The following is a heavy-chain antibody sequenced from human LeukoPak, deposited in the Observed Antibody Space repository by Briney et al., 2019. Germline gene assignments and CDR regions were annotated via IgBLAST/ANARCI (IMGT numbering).Heavy chain of an antibody. CDR1: GFTFSSYG. J-gene: IGHJ4*02. V-gene: IGHV3-30*03. CDR3: ARGLWFGELGFDY. CDR2: ISYDGSNK. Sequence: GGSLRLSCAASGFTFSSYGMHWVRQAPGKGLEWVAVISYDGSNKYYADSVKGRFTISRDNSKNTLYLQMNSLRAEDTAVYYCARGLWFGELGFDYWGQGTLVTVSS. D-gene: IGHD3-10*01.